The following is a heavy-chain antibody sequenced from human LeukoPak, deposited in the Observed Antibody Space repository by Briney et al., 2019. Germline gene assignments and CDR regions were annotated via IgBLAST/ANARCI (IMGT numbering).Heavy chain of an antibody. CDR2: ISGSGGST. Sequence: QTGGSLRLSCAASGFTFSTYAMSWVRQAPGKGLEWVSAISGSGGSTYYADSVKGRFTISRDNSKNTLYLQMNSLRAEDTAVYYCAKSLSWSSSFYFDYWGQGTLVTVSS. V-gene: IGHV3-23*01. J-gene: IGHJ4*02. CDR1: GFTFSTYA. CDR3: AKSLSWSSSFYFDY. D-gene: IGHD6-6*01.